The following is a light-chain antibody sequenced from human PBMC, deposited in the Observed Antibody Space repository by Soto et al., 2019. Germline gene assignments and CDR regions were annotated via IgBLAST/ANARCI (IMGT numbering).Light chain of an antibody. CDR3: HQYGSSPPYT. Sequence: EIVLTQSPGTLSLSPGERATLSCRASQSVSSTYLVWYQQKPGQAPRLLIYGASSRPTGIPDRFSGSGSGTDLTLTIRSLEPEDFAVSYCHQYGSSPPYTFGQGPKLELK. CDR2: GAS. V-gene: IGKV3-20*01. CDR1: QSVSSTY. J-gene: IGKJ2*01.